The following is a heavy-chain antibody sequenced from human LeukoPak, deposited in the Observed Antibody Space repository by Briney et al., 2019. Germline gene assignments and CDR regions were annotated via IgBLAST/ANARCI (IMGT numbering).Heavy chain of an antibody. V-gene: IGHV3-33*01. CDR3: AREADCSGGGCYRGAFDI. CDR2: IWYDGSNK. Sequence: GGSLRLSCAASGFSFSNYDMHWVRQAPGKGLEWVAVIWYDGSNKYYGDSVKGRLSISRDNSKNTLFLQMNSLRAEDTAVYYCAREADCSGGGCYRGAFDIWGQGTMVAVSS. D-gene: IGHD2-15*01. CDR1: GFSFSNYD. J-gene: IGHJ3*02.